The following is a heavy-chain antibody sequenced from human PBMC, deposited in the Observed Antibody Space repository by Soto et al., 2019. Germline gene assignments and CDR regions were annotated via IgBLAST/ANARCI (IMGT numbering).Heavy chain of an antibody. V-gene: IGHV3-23*01. J-gene: IGHJ4*02. CDR1: GFTLSDNP. CDR2: INSGTGGST. CDR3: AARSGAAAGTLVY. D-gene: IGHD1-7*01. Sequence: EVQLLESGGDLVQPGGALRLSCAVSGFTLSDNPMSWVRQTPGKGLEWVSVINSGTGGSTYYADSVKGRFTISRDDSKNTLYLQMSGLRAEDTAIYYYAARSGAAAGTLVYWGRGALVSVSS.